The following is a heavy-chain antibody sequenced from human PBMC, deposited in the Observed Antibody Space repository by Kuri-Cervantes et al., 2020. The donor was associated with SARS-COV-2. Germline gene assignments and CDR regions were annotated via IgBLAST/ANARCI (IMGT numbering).Heavy chain of an antibody. CDR1: GYSISSGYY. CDR3: ARDPSRGVRWSGYPNYFDY. CDR2: IYHSGST. Sequence: SETLSLTCAVSGYSISSGYYWGWIRQPPGKGLEWIGSIYHSGSTYYNPSLKSRVTISVDTSKNQFSLKLSSVTAADTAVYYCARDPSRGVRWSGYPNYFDYWGQGTLVTVSS. J-gene: IGHJ4*02. D-gene: IGHD3-3*01. V-gene: IGHV4-38-2*02.